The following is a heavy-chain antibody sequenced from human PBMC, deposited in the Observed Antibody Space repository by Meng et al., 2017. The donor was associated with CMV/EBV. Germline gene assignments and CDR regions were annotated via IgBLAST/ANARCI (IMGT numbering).Heavy chain of an antibody. CDR1: VWSLSGYY. Sequence: EEQHGGEHGWLQPPAVLSSSSAVYVWSLSGYYCSWHRPPPGKGWEWIGEINNSGSTNYNPSLKSRVTISVDTSKNQFSLKLSSVTAADTAVYYCARGGNWFDPWGQGTLVTVSS. CDR2: INNSGST. V-gene: IGHV4-34*01. J-gene: IGHJ5*02. CDR3: ARGGNWFDP.